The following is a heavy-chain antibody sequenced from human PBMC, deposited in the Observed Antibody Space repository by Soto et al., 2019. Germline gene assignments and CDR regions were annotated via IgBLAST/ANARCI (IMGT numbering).Heavy chain of an antibody. J-gene: IGHJ4*02. CDR2: INSDGSST. CDR1: GCTFSSYW. CDR3: VRTSLVVAAATREDY. Sequence: EVQLVESGGGLVQPGGSLRLSCAASGCTFSSYWLHWFRQAPGNGLVWVSRINSDGSSTSYADSVKGRFTISRDNAKKTLYLQMNSLRAEDTAVYYCVRTSLVVAAATREDYWCQGTLVTVSS. V-gene: IGHV3-74*01. D-gene: IGHD2-15*01.